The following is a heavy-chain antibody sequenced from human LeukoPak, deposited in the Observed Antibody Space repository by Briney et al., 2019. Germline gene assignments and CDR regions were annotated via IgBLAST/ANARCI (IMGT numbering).Heavy chain of an antibody. D-gene: IGHD3-22*01. CDR1: GGSISSGDYY. Sequence: SETLSLTCTVSGGSISSGDYYWSWIRQPPGKGLEWIGYIYYSGSTYYNPSLKSRVTMSVDTAKNQFSLKLSSVTAADTAVYYCARRYYYDSSGYHAAFDIWGQGTMVTVSS. V-gene: IGHV4-30-4*01. CDR3: ARRYYYDSSGYHAAFDI. J-gene: IGHJ3*02. CDR2: IYYSGST.